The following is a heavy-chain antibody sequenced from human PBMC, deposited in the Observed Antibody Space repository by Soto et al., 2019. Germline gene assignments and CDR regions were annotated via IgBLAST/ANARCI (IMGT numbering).Heavy chain of an antibody. CDR2: IHPNTGGT. V-gene: IGHV1-2*02. J-gene: IGHJ6*02. D-gene: IGHD3-3*01. Sequence: ASVKVSCKASGYPYTNSYMHWVRQAPGQGLEWMGWIHPNTGGTNYAQKFQGRVTMTRDTSASTVYMELNRLTSDDTAIYFCAKDSWAIFGVPAGEYYAMDVWGQGTTVTVSS. CDR3: AKDSWAIFGVPAGEYYAMDV. CDR1: GYPYTNSY.